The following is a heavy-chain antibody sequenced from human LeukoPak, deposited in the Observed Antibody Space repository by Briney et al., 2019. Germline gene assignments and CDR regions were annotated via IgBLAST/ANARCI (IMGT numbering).Heavy chain of an antibody. D-gene: IGHD5-18*01. Sequence: GGSLRLSCAASGFTFSSYSMNWVRQAPGKGLEWVSYISSSSSTIYYADSVKGRFTISRDNAKNSLYLQMNSLRAEDTAVYYCAKDPLVDTAMVDYWGQGTLVTVSS. V-gene: IGHV3-48*01. CDR3: AKDPLVDTAMVDY. J-gene: IGHJ4*02. CDR1: GFTFSSYS. CDR2: ISSSSSTI.